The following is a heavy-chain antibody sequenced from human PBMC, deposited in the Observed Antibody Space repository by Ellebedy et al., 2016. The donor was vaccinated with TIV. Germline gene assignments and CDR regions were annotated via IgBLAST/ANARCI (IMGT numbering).Heavy chain of an antibody. D-gene: IGHD3-22*01. V-gene: IGHV4-4*02. CDR2: IYHSGST. Sequence: SETLSLXXAVSGGSISSSNWWRWVRQPPGKGLEWIGEIYHSGSTNYNPSLKSRVTISVDKSKNQFSLKLSSVTAADTAVYYCARVRRITMIVVVMTYFDYWGQGTLVTVSS. CDR1: GGSISSSNW. CDR3: ARVRRITMIVVVMTYFDY. J-gene: IGHJ4*02.